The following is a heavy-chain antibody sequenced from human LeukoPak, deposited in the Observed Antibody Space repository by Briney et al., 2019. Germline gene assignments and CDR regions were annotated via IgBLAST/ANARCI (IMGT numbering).Heavy chain of an antibody. J-gene: IGHJ6*03. CDR3: ARGREGIPKYYYYYYMDV. D-gene: IGHD5-18*01. CDR2: IYYSGST. V-gene: IGHV4-39*07. CDR1: GGSISSSSHQ. Sequence: SETLSLTCTVSGGSISSSSHQWGWIRQPPGKGLEWIGSIYYSGSTYYNPSLKSRVTISVDTSKNQFSLKLSSVTAADTAVYYCARGREGIPKYYYYYYMDVWGKGTTVTVSS.